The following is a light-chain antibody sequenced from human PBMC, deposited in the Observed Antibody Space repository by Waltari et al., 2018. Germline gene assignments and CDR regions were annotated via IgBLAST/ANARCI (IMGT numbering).Light chain of an antibody. V-gene: IGKV4-1*01. CDR1: QSVLYSSNNKNY. J-gene: IGKJ4*01. CDR2: WAS. Sequence: DIVMTQSPDSLAVSLGERATINCKSSQSVLYSSNNKNYLAWYQQKPGQPPQLLISWASTREFGVPDRFSGSGSGTDFTLTIRSLQAEDVAVYYCQQYYSTPLTFGGGTKVEIK. CDR3: QQYYSTPLT.